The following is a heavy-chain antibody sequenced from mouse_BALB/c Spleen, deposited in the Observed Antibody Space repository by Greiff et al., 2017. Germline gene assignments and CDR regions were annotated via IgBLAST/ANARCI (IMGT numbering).Heavy chain of an antibody. CDR1: GFSLTGYG. CDR3: ASYYYGSRGYFDV. J-gene: IGHJ1*01. Sequence: VKLVESGPGLVAPSQTLSITCTVSGFSLTGYGVNWVRQPPGKGLEWLGMIWGDGSTDYNSAPKSRLTISKDNSKSQVSLKMNSLQTDDTARYYCASYYYGSRGYFDVWGEGTTVTVSS. D-gene: IGHD1-1*01. V-gene: IGHV2-6-7*01. CDR2: IWGDGST.